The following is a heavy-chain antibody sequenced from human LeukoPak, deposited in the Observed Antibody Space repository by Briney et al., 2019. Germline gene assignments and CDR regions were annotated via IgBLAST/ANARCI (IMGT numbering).Heavy chain of an antibody. CDR3: ARDMNGDYGGLNGMDV. CDR2: ISGSGGST. Sequence: GGSLRLSCAASGFTFSSYAMSWVRQAPGKGLEWVSAISGSGGSTYYADSVKGRFTISRDNSKNTLYLQMNSLRAEDTAVYYCARDMNGDYGGLNGMDVWGQGTTVTVSS. D-gene: IGHD4-23*01. CDR1: GFTFSSYA. J-gene: IGHJ6*02. V-gene: IGHV3-23*01.